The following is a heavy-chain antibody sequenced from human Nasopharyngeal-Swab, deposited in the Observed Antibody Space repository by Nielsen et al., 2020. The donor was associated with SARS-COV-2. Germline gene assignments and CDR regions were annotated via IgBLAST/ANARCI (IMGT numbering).Heavy chain of an antibody. V-gene: IGHV3-21*06. J-gene: IGHJ6*02. Sequence: GGSLRLSCAASGFTFSTYSMNWVRQAPGKGLEWVSSISGSGSYIYYADSVKGRFTISRDHPKNSVHLQMNSLRAEDTAVYYCARDLGIPNRRGPGYYYYGMDVWGQGTTVTVSS. D-gene: IGHD6-13*01. CDR3: ARDLGIPNRRGPGYYYYGMDV. CDR1: GFTFSTYS. CDR2: ISGSGSYI.